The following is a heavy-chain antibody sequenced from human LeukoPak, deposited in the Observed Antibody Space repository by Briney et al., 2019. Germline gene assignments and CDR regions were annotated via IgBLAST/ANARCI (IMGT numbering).Heavy chain of an antibody. Sequence: SETLSLTCAVYGGSFSGYYWSWIRQPPGKGLEWIGEINHSGSTNYNPSLKSRVTISVDTSKNQFSLKLSSVTAADTAVYYCARGSAGYCSSNSCYGDAFDIWGQGTMVTVSS. D-gene: IGHD2-2*01. CDR3: ARGSAGYCSSNSCYGDAFDI. CDR2: INHSGST. CDR1: GGSFSGYY. V-gene: IGHV4-34*01. J-gene: IGHJ3*02.